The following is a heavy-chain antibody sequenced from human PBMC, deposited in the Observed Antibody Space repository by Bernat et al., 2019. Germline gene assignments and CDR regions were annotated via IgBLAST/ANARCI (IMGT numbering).Heavy chain of an antibody. Sequence: QVQLVQSGAEVKKPGSSVKVSCKASGGTFSSYAISWVRQAPGQGLEWMGGIIPIFGTANYAQKFQGRVTITADESTSTAYMELSSLRSEDTAVYYCARDAPLLRFGSSVYYYMDVWGKGTTVTVSS. CDR2: IIPIFGTA. V-gene: IGHV1-69*01. CDR1: GGTFSSYA. J-gene: IGHJ6*03. CDR3: ARDAPLLRFGSSVYYYMDV. D-gene: IGHD3-3*01.